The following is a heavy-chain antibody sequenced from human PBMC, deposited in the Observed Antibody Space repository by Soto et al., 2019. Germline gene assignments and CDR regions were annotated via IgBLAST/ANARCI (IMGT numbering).Heavy chain of an antibody. CDR2: IIPMFGTT. V-gene: IGHV1-69*01. CDR1: GGTFTVYT. Sequence: QVQLVQSGAEIKKPGSSVKVSCRASGGTFTVYTIIWVRQAPGQGLEWMGGIIPMFGTTDYAQKFQGRVTITADDSTRTGFMELSSLRSEDTAVYYGARGNDNYGDSPPEYFQHWGQGTLVAVST. D-gene: IGHD4-17*01. J-gene: IGHJ1*01. CDR3: ARGNDNYGDSPPEYFQH.